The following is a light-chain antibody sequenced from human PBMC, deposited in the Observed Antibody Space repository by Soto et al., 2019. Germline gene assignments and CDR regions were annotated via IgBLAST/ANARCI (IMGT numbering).Light chain of an antibody. Sequence: QSVLTQPPSASGTPGQRVTISCSGSISNIGGNPVNWYQQLPGTAPKLLMYTNNQRPSGVPDRFSGSKSGTSASLAISGLQSEDEADYYCAALDDSLNGVVFGGGTTLTVL. V-gene: IGLV1-44*01. CDR2: TNN. CDR3: AALDDSLNGVV. J-gene: IGLJ2*01. CDR1: ISNIGGNP.